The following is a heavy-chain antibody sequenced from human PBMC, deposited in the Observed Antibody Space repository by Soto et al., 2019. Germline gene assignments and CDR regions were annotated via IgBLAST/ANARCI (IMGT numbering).Heavy chain of an antibody. CDR1: GFTFSSYA. D-gene: IGHD1-26*01. CDR3: AKAHGGAKADYYFDY. V-gene: IGHV3-23*01. CDR2: ISGSGGST. Sequence: GGSLRLSCAASGFTFSSYAMSWVRQAPGKGLEWVSAISGSGGSTYYADSVKGRFTISRDNSKNTLYLRMNSLRAEDTAVYYCAKAHGGAKADYYFDYWGQGTLVTVSS. J-gene: IGHJ4*02.